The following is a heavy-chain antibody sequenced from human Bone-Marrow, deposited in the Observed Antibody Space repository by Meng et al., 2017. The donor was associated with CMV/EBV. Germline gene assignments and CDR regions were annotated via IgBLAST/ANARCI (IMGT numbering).Heavy chain of an antibody. CDR2: ISSISSYI. J-gene: IGHJ4*02. Sequence: GGSLRLSCVVSTFTLSSDSMNWVSQTPGKGLEWVSSISSISSYIYYADSVKGRFTISRNNAKNSLYLQMNSLRAEDTAVYYCARNTYYYDSSGYYRPKYPDYWGQGTLVTVSS. CDR1: TFTLSSDS. V-gene: IGHV3-21*01. CDR3: ARNTYYYDSSGYYRPKYPDY. D-gene: IGHD3-22*01.